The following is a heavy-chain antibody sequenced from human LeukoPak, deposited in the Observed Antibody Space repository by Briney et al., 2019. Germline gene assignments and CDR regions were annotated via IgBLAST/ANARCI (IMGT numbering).Heavy chain of an antibody. CDR1: GFTVSSNY. Sequence: WVSLRLSCAASGFTVSSNYMSWVRQAPGKGLEWVSVIYSGGSTYYADSVKGRFTISRDNSKNTLYLQMNSLRAEDTAVYYCARVDYGEYGFDYWGQGTLVT. D-gene: IGHD4-17*01. V-gene: IGHV3-66*01. J-gene: IGHJ4*02. CDR3: ARVDYGEYGFDY. CDR2: IYSGGST.